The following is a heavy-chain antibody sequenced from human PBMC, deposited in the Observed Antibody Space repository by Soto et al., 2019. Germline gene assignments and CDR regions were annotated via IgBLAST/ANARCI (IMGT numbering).Heavy chain of an antibody. V-gene: IGHV1-46*01. Sequence: QVQLVQSGAEVKKSGASVKVSCKASGYSVSDYFIQWVRQAPGQGLEWMGIISPDGGRTSYAQKFQGRVTMTRDTSTSTVYMELSSLRSEDTAVYYCATRDPGHYWGQGTLVTVSS. J-gene: IGHJ4*02. CDR2: ISPDGGRT. CDR3: ATRDPGHY. CDR1: GYSVSDYF.